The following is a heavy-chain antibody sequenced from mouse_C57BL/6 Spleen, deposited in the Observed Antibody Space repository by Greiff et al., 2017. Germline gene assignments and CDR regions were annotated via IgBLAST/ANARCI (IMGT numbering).Heavy chain of an antibody. V-gene: IGHV1-85*01. J-gene: IGHJ3*01. Sequence: VQLVESGPELVKPGASVKLSCKASGYTFTSYDINWVKQRPGQGLEWIGWIYPRDGSTKYTEKFKGKATLTVDTSSSTAYMELHSLTSEDSAVYFCASRPIYYDYDGFAYWGQGTLVTVSA. CDR1: GYTFTSYD. D-gene: IGHD2-4*01. CDR2: IYPRDGST. CDR3: ASRPIYYDYDGFAY.